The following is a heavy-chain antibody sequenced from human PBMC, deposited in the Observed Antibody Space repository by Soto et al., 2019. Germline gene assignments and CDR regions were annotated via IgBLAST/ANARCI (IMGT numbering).Heavy chain of an antibody. V-gene: IGHV3-7*03. D-gene: IGHD6-6*01. CDR3: ASDSTSPSY. CDR1: GFTLSNYW. Sequence: GGSLRLSCAASGFTLSNYWMSWVRQAPGKGLEWVANIKQDGSEKNYVDSVKGRFTISRDNSKSSLYLQMNSLRAEDTAVYYCASDSTSPSYWGQGTQVTVSS. CDR2: IKQDGSEK. J-gene: IGHJ4*02.